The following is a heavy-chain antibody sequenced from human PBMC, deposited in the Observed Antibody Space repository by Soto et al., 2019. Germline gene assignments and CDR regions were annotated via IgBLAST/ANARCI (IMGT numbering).Heavy chain of an antibody. J-gene: IGHJ1*01. CDR2: INSDGSST. CDR3: ARASQYFQH. Sequence: XGSLRLSCAAAGFTFSSYWMHWVRQAPGKGLVWVSRINSDGSSTIYADSVKGRFTISRDNAKNTLYLQMNSLRAEDTAVYYCARASQYFQHWGQGTLVTVSS. CDR1: GFTFSSYW. V-gene: IGHV3-74*01.